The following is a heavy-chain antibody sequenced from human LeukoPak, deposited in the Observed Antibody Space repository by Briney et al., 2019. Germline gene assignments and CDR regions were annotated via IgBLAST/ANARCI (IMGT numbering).Heavy chain of an antibody. CDR3: ASWPVGWYGEDS. CDR2: IRTKVNGNAT. J-gene: IGHJ4*02. D-gene: IGHD6-19*01. CDR1: GFTFSGSP. V-gene: IGHV3-73*01. Sequence: GGSLKLSCAASGFTFSGSPIHWVRQASGKGLEWVGRIRTKVNGNATAYAASVQGRFTISRDTPKNTLYLQMNSLRVEDTAVYYCASWPVGWYGEDSWGQGTLVTVSS.